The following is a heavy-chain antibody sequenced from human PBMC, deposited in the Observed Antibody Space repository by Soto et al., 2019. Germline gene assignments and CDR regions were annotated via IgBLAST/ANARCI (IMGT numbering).Heavy chain of an antibody. CDR3: ARGSRGYTKTDYMDV. D-gene: IGHD5-18*01. J-gene: IGHJ6*02. CDR2: ISGSGGST. CDR1: GFTFSSYA. V-gene: IGHV3-23*01. Sequence: GGSLRLSCAASGFTFSSYAMGWVRQAPGKGLEWVSAISGSGGSTYYADSVKGRFTISRDNSKNTLYLQMNSLRAEDTAVYYCARGSRGYTKTDYMDVWGQGTTVTVSS.